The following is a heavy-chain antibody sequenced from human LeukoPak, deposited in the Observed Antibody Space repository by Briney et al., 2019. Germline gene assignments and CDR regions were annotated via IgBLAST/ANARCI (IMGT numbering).Heavy chain of an antibody. D-gene: IGHD2-15*01. Sequence: SEALSLTCIVSGGSISSDGYYWSWLRPRTGRGWVWIGYIFYSGTTYSNPSLECRVTISVDSSTNQFFLTSSSVTAAAAAVYFCAREWPWGYCSGGSCYSLRYFARWGRGTLATVSS. CDR3: AREWPWGYCSGGSCYSLRYFAR. V-gene: IGHV4-31*03. CDR1: GGSISSDGYY. CDR2: IFYSGTT. J-gene: IGHJ2*01.